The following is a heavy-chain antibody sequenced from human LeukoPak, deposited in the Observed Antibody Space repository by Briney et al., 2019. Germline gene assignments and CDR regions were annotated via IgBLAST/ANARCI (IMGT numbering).Heavy chain of an antibody. Sequence: SETLSLTCTVSGDSISRYYWSWIRQPPGKGLEWIGYISYTGSTDYNPSLKSRVTISVDMSKNQFSLKVSSVTAADTAVYYCARGSVYFDSWGQGTLVTVSS. CDR3: ARGSVYFDS. V-gene: IGHV4-59*01. CDR1: GDSISRYY. J-gene: IGHJ4*02. CDR2: ISYTGST.